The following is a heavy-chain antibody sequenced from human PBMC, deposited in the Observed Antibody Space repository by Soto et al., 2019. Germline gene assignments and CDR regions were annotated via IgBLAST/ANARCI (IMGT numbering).Heavy chain of an antibody. J-gene: IGHJ4*01. Sequence: PGGSLRLSCAASGVTFSNYAMHWVRQAPGKGLEWVAVISYGGSYEFYADSVKGRFTISRDNSKNTLFLQMNSLRAEHTAAYYCAKDPLLGGGQLWLLLYFDYWGDGPPVTVSS. V-gene: IGHV3-30*18. CDR2: ISYGGSYE. CDR1: GVTFSNYA. D-gene: IGHD5-18*01. CDR3: AKDPLLGGGQLWLLLYFDY.